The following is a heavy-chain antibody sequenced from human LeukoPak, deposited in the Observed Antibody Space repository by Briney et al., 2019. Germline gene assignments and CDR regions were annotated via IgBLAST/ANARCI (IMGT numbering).Heavy chain of an antibody. CDR3: ARGLPLGYCTYGVCYPPKHFDF. D-gene: IGHD2-8*01. J-gene: IGHJ4*02. V-gene: IGHV1-8*03. CDR1: GYTFTSYD. Sequence: ASVKVSCEASGYTFTSYDINWVRQAPGQGLEWMGWVNPKSGNTGYKQKFQARVTITRDTSITTAYMELSSLTSDDTAVYFCARGLPLGYCTYGVCYPPKHFDFWGQGTLVTVSS. CDR2: VNPKSGNT.